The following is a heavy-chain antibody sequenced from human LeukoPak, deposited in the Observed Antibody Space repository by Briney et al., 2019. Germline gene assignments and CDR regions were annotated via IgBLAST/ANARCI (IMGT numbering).Heavy chain of an antibody. CDR1: GFTVSSNE. J-gene: IGHJ4*02. Sequence: GGSLRLSCAASGFTVSSNEMSWVRQAPGKGLEWVSSISGGSTYYADSRKGRFTISRDNSKNTLHLQMNSLRSDDTAVYYCARGRSVAYSSGWLAYWGQGTLVTVSS. CDR2: ISGGST. V-gene: IGHV3-38-3*01. CDR3: ARGRSVAYSSGWLAY. D-gene: IGHD6-19*01.